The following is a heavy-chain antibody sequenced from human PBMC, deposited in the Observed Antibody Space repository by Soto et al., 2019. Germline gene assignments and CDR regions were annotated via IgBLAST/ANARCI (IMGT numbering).Heavy chain of an antibody. CDR3: ARDRGYYDSSGYLKAFDI. CDR2: IYYSGST. J-gene: IGHJ3*02. Sequence: SETLSLTCTVSGGSVSSGSYYWSWIRQPPGKGPEWIGYIYYSGSTNYNSSLKSRVTISVDTSKNQFSLKLTSVTAADTAVYYCARDRGYYDSSGYLKAFDIWGQGTMVTVSS. V-gene: IGHV4-61*01. D-gene: IGHD3-22*01. CDR1: GGSVSSGSYY.